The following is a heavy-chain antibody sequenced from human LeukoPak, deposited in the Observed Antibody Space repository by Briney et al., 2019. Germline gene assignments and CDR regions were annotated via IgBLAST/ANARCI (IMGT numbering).Heavy chain of an antibody. J-gene: IGHJ4*02. CDR1: GYTFTSYG. D-gene: IGHD3-22*01. CDR2: ISAYNGNT. Sequence: EASVKVSCKASGYTFTSYGISWVRQAPGQGLEWMGWISAYNGNTNYAQKLQGRVTMTTDTSTSTAYMELRSLRSDDTAVYYCARYGELYYYDSSGYYADYWGQGTLVTVSS. V-gene: IGHV1-18*01. CDR3: ARYGELYYYDSSGYYADY.